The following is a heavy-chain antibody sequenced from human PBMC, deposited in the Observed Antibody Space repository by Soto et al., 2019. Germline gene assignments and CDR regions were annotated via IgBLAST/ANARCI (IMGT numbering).Heavy chain of an antibody. J-gene: IGHJ4*02. D-gene: IGHD2-15*01. CDR3: ARVGSAVDY. V-gene: IGHV3-48*03. Sequence: PGGSLRLSCAASGFTFISYEMNWVRQAPGKGLEWVSYISSSGSTIYYADSVKGRFTISRDNAKNSLYLQMNSLRAEDTAVYYCARVGSAVDYWGQGTLVTVSS. CDR2: ISSSGSTI. CDR1: GFTFISYE.